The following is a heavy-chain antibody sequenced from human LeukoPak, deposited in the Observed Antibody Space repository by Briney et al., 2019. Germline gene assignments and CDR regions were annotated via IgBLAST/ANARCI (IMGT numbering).Heavy chain of an antibody. CDR1: GFTFSSYA. V-gene: IGHV3-30-3*01. Sequence: GGSLRLSCVVSGFTFSSYAMHWVRQAPGKGLEWVAVMSYEGSNQNYADSVKGRFTISRDSAKNTLYLQMNSLRAEDTAVYYCARRHCSGGSCYPHYLDYWGQGRLVTVSS. J-gene: IGHJ4*02. CDR2: MSYEGSNQ. CDR3: ARRHCSGGSCYPHYLDY. D-gene: IGHD2-15*01.